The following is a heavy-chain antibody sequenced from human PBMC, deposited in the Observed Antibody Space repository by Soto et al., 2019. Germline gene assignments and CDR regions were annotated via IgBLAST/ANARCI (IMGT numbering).Heavy chain of an antibody. CDR2: IDPDGSTT. Sequence: GGSLRLSCAASGFTFSSYSMNWVRQAPGKGLVWVSRIDPDGSTTYYADSVKGRFTISRDNAKNTLYLQLNSLRAEDTAVYYCTSSGSYDIAWFDPWGQGTLVTVSS. V-gene: IGHV3-74*01. J-gene: IGHJ5*02. D-gene: IGHD3-10*01. CDR3: TSSGSYDIAWFDP. CDR1: GFTFSSYS.